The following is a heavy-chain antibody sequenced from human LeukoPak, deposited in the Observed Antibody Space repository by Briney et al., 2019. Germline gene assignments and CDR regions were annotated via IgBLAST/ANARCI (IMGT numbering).Heavy chain of an antibody. D-gene: IGHD3-10*01. CDR3: AAVGELSPVDY. Sequence: SVKVSCKASGFTFTSSAMQWVRQARGQGLEWIGWIVVGSGNTNYAQKFRERVTITRDMSTSTAYMELSSLRSEDTAVYYCAAVGELSPVDYWGQGTLVTVSS. CDR2: IVVGSGNT. J-gene: IGHJ4*02. V-gene: IGHV1-58*02. CDR1: GFTFTSSA.